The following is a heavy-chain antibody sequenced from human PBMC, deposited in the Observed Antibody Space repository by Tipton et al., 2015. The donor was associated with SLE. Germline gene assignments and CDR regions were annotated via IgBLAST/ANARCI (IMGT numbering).Heavy chain of an antibody. Sequence: GSLRLSCAASGFTFSSYSMNWVRQAPGKGLEWVSYISSSGSTIYYADSVKGRFTISRDNAKNSLYLQMNSLRAEDTAVYYCARDKSGSYSYWGQGTLVTVSS. V-gene: IGHV3-48*04. D-gene: IGHD1-26*01. J-gene: IGHJ4*02. CDR1: GFTFSSYS. CDR2: ISSSGSTI. CDR3: ARDKSGSYSY.